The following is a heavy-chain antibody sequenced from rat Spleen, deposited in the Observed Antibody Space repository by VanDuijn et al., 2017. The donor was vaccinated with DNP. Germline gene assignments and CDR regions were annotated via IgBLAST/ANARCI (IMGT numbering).Heavy chain of an antibody. J-gene: IGHJ3*01. CDR1: GHTFNSYY. Sequence: QVQLQQSGAELAKPGLSVKISCKASGHTFNSYYVGWIKQTTGQGLEYIGYINTGSGGTNYNEKFKGKATLTVDKSSSTAFMQLSSLTPDDSAVYYYARWVGARFAYWGQGTLVTVSS. V-gene: IGHV1-43*01. D-gene: IGHD4-3*01. CDR3: ARWVGARFAY. CDR2: INTGSGGT.